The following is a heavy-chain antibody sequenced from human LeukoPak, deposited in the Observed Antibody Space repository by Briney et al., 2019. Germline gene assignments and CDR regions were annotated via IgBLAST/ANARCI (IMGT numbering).Heavy chain of an antibody. D-gene: IGHD3-22*01. CDR1: GFTFSSYW. V-gene: IGHV3-7*01. J-gene: IGHJ4*02. CDR3: ARPYDSSGYSMYYFDY. Sequence: GGSLRLSCAASGFTFSSYWMSWVCQSPGKGLEWVANIKQDGSEKYYVDSVKGRFTISRDNAKNSLYLQMNSLRAEDTAVYYCARPYDSSGYSMYYFDYWGQGTLVTVSS. CDR2: IKQDGSEK.